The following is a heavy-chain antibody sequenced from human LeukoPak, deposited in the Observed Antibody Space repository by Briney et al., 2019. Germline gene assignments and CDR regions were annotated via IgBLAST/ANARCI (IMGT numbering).Heavy chain of an antibody. CDR3: ARDADIVATITFDY. Sequence: PGGSLRLSCAASGFTFSSYSMNWVRQAPGKGLEWVSYISSSSSTIYYADSVKGRFTISRDNAKNSLYLQMNSLRAEDTAVYYCARDADIVATITFDYWGQGTLAAVSS. CDR1: GFTFSSYS. CDR2: ISSSSSTI. J-gene: IGHJ4*02. D-gene: IGHD5-12*01. V-gene: IGHV3-48*01.